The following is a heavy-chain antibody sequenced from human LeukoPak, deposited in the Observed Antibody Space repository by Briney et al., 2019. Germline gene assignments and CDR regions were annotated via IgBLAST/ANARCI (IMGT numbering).Heavy chain of an antibody. J-gene: IGHJ4*02. V-gene: IGHV3-7*04. Sequence: GGSLRLSCAASGFTFSSYWMSWVRQAPGKGLEWVANIKQNGGEKYYVDSVKGRFTISRDNAKNSLYLQMNSLRPEDTAVYYCAGRGDGNLYYFDHWGQGTLVTASS. CDR1: GFTFSSYW. D-gene: IGHD5-24*01. CDR3: AGRGDGNLYYFDH. CDR2: IKQNGGEK.